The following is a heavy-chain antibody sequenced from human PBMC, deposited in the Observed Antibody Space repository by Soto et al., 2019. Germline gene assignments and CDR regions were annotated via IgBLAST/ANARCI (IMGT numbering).Heavy chain of an antibody. CDR3: AKERKNWNLSDY. V-gene: IGHV3-30*18. J-gene: IGHJ4*02. CDR1: GFTFSSYG. Sequence: QVQLVESGGGVVQPGRSLRLSCAASGFTFSSYGMHWVRQAPGKGLEWVAVISYDGSNKYYADSVKGRFTISRDNSKNTLDLEMNSLRAEDTAVYYCAKERKNWNLSDYWGQGTLVTVSS. D-gene: IGHD1-1*01. CDR2: ISYDGSNK.